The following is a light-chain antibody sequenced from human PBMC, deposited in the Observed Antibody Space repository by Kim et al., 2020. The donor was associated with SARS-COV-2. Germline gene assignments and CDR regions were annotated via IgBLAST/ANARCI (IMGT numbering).Light chain of an antibody. Sequence: LSPGERATLSGRASQRVSSYLAWYQQKPGQAPRLLIYDASNRATGIPARFSGSGSGTDFTLTISSLEPEDFAVYYCQQRSNWLGTFGQGTKVDIK. CDR3: QQRSNWLGT. V-gene: IGKV3-11*01. CDR2: DAS. CDR1: QRVSSY. J-gene: IGKJ1*01.